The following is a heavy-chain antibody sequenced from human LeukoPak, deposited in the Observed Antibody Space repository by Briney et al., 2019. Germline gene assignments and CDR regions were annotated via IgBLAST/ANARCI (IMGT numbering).Heavy chain of an antibody. D-gene: IGHD1-26*01. J-gene: IGHJ4*02. V-gene: IGHV3-7*03. CDR3: VKDSPPRYSGSPPAY. CDR2: INKDGGEK. CDR1: GFTFSSYW. Sequence: GGSLRLSCAASGFTFSSYWMSWVRQAPGKGLEWVANINKDGGEKYYVDSVKGRFTISRDNAKNSLYLQMNSLRADDTAVYYCVKDSPPRYSGSPPAYWGQGTLVTVSS.